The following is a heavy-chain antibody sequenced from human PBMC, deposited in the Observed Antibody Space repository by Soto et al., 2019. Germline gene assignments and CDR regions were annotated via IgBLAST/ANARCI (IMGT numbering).Heavy chain of an antibody. J-gene: IGHJ6*02. CDR1: GFTFSSYS. Sequence: GGSLRLSCAASGFTFSSYSMNWVRQAPGKGLEWVSSISSSSSYIYYADSVKGRFTISRDNAKNSLYLQMNSLRAEDTAVYYCARDLNTGAAGTDYYYYYGMDVWGQGTTVTVSS. V-gene: IGHV3-21*01. CDR2: ISSSSSYI. D-gene: IGHD6-13*01. CDR3: ARDLNTGAAGTDYYYYYGMDV.